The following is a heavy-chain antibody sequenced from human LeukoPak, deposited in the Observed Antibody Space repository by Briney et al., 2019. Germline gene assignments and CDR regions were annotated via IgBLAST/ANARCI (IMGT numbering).Heavy chain of an antibody. CDR2: ISGSGGST. CDR3: ATKAGNYQERVSLDY. CDR1: GFTFSSYA. V-gene: IGHV3-23*01. J-gene: IGHJ4*02. D-gene: IGHD3-10*01. Sequence: PGGSLRLSCAASGFTFSSYAMSWVRQAPGKGLEWVSAISGSGGSTYYADSVKGRFTISRDNGKNTVYLQMNSLRADDAAVYYCATKAGNYQERVSLDYWGQGILVTVSS.